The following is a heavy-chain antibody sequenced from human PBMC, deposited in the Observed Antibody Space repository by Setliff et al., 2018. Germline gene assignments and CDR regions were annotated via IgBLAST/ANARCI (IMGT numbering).Heavy chain of an antibody. D-gene: IGHD5-18*01. V-gene: IGHV1-69*05. CDR3: AREGVDTRSSTDYRYYMDV. Sequence: KVSCKASGGTFSSYGISWVRQAPGQGLEWMGGTIPMFGTTNYAQKFQGRVRIITDESTSTAYMELSSLTSADTAVYYCAREGVDTRSSTDYRYYMDVWGKGTTVTVSS. CDR1: GGTFSSYG. J-gene: IGHJ6*03. CDR2: TIPMFGTT.